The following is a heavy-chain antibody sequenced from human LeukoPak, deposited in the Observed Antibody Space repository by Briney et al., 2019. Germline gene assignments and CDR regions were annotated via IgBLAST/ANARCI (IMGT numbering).Heavy chain of an antibody. J-gene: IGHJ3*02. CDR1: GGSISSYY. V-gene: IGHV4-59*01. Sequence: SETLSLTCTVSGGSISSYYWSWIRQPPGKGPEWIGYIYYSGSTNYNPSLKSRVTISVDTSKNQFSLKLSSVTAADTAVYYCARDGVAGDAFDIWGQGTMVTVSS. CDR3: ARDGVAGDAFDI. CDR2: IYYSGST. D-gene: IGHD6-19*01.